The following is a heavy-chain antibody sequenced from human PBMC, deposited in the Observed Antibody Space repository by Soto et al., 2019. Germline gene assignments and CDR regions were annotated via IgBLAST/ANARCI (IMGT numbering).Heavy chain of an antibody. D-gene: IGHD3-16*01. V-gene: IGHV1-69*01. CDR2: ITPMVGIT. CDR3: AREAERVWITLLES. J-gene: IGHJ4*02. CDR1: GGTFSTYG. Sequence: QVQLVQSGAEVKKPGSSVKVSCKASGGTFSTYGVSWVRQAPGQGLEWMGGITPMVGITNYAQKFQGRVTITADESMRTAYMEMRRLRFDGTAVYFCAREAERVWITLLESWGRGPLVKVPS.